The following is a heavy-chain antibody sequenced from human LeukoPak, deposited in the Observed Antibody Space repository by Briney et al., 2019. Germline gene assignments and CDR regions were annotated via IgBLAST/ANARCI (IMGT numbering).Heavy chain of an antibody. Sequence: GSLRLSCAASGFTFSSYRMHWVRQAPGKGLEWVAVISYDGSNKYYADSVKGRFTISRDNSKNTLYLQMNSLRAEDTAVYYCAKASGYVPYYFDYWGQGTLVTVSS. CDR1: GFTFSSYR. V-gene: IGHV3-30*18. CDR2: ISYDGSNK. D-gene: IGHD5-12*01. CDR3: AKASGYVPYYFDY. J-gene: IGHJ4*02.